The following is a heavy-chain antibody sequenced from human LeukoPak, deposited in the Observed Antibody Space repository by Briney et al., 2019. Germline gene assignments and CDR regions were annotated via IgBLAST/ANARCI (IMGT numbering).Heavy chain of an antibody. V-gene: IGHV3-30*02. CDR2: IRYDGSNK. CDR1: GFTFSSYG. J-gene: IGHJ4*02. Sequence: GGSLRLSCAASGFTFSSYGMHWVRQAPGKGLEWVAFIRYDGSNKYYADSVKGRFTISRDNSKNTLYLQMNSLRAEDTAVYYCAKDPIYSSVPTHWGQGTLVTVSS. CDR3: AKDPIYSSVPTH. D-gene: IGHD6-19*01.